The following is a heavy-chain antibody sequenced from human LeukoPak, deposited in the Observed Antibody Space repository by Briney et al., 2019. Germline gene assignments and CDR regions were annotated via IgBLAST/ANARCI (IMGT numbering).Heavy chain of an antibody. V-gene: IGHV4-38-2*02. CDR2: IYHSGST. J-gene: IGHJ6*03. CDR1: GYSISSGYY. CDR3: ARDRYYYMDV. Sequence: SETLSLTCTVSGYSISSGYYWSWIRQPPGKGLEWIGSIYHSGSTYYNPSLKSRVTISVDTSKNQFSLKLSSVTAADTAVYYCARDRYYYMDVWGKGTTVTVSS.